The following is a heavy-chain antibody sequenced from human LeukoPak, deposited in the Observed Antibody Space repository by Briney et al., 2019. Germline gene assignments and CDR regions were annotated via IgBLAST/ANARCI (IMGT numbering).Heavy chain of an antibody. CDR3: ARDLELVYYDGSGYDY. D-gene: IGHD3-22*01. Sequence: PGGSLRLSCAASGFTFSSYWMHWVRQVPGKGRVWVSRINSDGSNTRYADSVKGRFTIARDSAKNTLDLQKNSLRAEDTAVYYCARDLELVYYDGSGYDYWGQGALVIVSS. CDR2: INSDGSNT. V-gene: IGHV3-74*01. J-gene: IGHJ4*02. CDR1: GFTFSSYW.